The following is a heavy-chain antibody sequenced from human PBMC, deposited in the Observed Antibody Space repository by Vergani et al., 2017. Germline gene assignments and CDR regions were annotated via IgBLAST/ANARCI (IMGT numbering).Heavy chain of an antibody. Sequence: QVQLVQSGAEVKKPGASVKVSCKASGYTFTSYDINWVRQATGQGLEWMGWMNPNSGNTGYAQKFQGRVTMTRNTSISTAYMELSSLRSEETAVYYCARFHPARARTDYEKYSSRDYYFDYWGQGTLVTVSS. D-gene: IGHD3-16*01. CDR1: GYTFTSYD. J-gene: IGHJ4*02. V-gene: IGHV1-8*01. CDR2: MNPNSGNT. CDR3: ARFHPARARTDYEKYSSRDYYFDY.